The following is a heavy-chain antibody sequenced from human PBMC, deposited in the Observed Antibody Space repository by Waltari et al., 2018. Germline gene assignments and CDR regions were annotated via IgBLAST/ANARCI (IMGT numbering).Heavy chain of an antibody. V-gene: IGHV4-34*01. CDR3: ATSYPTTPGVVDI. Sequence: QVQLQQWGAGLLKPSETLSLTCAVYGGSFSGYYWSWIRQPPGKGLEWIGEIKHSGSTHYTPSLNGRGTISVDPSKNQFSLKLGSVTAADTAGYYCATSYPTTPGVVDIWGQGTMVTVSS. J-gene: IGHJ3*02. CDR2: IKHSGST. D-gene: IGHD1-26*01. CDR1: GGSFSGYY.